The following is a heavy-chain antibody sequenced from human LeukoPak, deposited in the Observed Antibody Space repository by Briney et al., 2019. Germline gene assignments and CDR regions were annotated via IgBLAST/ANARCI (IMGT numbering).Heavy chain of an antibody. J-gene: IGHJ5*01. CDR3: ARGRSRVTIFGVALNWLDS. V-gene: IGHV4-34*01. Sequence: SETLSLTCAVYGGSFSNYDWTWIRQPPGKGLEWIGEIHHSGRTNYNPSLKSRITISADTSKKQFSLRLSCVTAADTAVYYCARGRSRVTIFGVALNWLDSWGQGNLVTVSS. CDR2: IHHSGRT. CDR1: GGSFSNYD. D-gene: IGHD3-3*01.